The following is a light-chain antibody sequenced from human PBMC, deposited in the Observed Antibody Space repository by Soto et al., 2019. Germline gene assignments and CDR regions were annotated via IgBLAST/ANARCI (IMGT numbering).Light chain of an antibody. CDR3: VSYTSPGTYV. CDR1: SSDVGAYNY. Sequence: QSVLTQPASVSGSPGQSITISCTGTSSDVGAYNYVSWYQQHPGRAPQLIIYHVSNRPSGVSNRFSGSKSDNTASLTISGLQPEDEADYYCVSYTSPGTYVFGPGTKVTVL. V-gene: IGLV2-14*03. CDR2: HVS. J-gene: IGLJ1*01.